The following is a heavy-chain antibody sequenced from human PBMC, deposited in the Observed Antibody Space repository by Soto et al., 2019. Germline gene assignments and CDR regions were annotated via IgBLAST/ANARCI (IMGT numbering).Heavy chain of an antibody. Sequence: EVQLVESGGGLVKPGGSLRLSCAASGFTFSSYSMNWVRQAPGKGLEWVSSISSSSSYIYYADSVKGRFTISRDNAKNSLYLQMNSLRAEDTAVYYCARDDRFLEWLAVLDIGGQGTMVTVSS. CDR1: GFTFSSYS. V-gene: IGHV3-21*01. J-gene: IGHJ3*02. D-gene: IGHD3-3*01. CDR3: ARDDRFLEWLAVLDI. CDR2: ISSSSSYI.